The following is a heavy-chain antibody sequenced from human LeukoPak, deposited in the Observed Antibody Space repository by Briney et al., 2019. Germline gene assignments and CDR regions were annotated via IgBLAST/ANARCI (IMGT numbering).Heavy chain of an antibody. Sequence: PGGSLRLSCAASGFTFSSYSMNWVRQAPGKGLEWVSSISSSSTYIYYADSVKGRFTISRDNAKNSLYLQTNSLRAEDTAVYYCARESIIGTTVSYYFDYWGQGTLVTVSS. CDR1: GFTFSSYS. CDR2: ISSSSTYI. V-gene: IGHV3-21*01. J-gene: IGHJ4*02. D-gene: IGHD1-20*01. CDR3: ARESIIGTTVSYYFDY.